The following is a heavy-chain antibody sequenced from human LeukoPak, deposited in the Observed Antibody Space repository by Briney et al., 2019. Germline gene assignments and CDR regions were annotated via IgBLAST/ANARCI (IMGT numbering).Heavy chain of an antibody. J-gene: IGHJ3*02. CDR1: GYTFTSYG. CDR3: ARDTIMITFGGVIVMGAFDI. CDR2: ISAYNGNT. Sequence: ASVKVSCKASGYTFTSYGISWVRQAPGQGLEWMGWISAYNGNTNYAQKLQGIVTMTTDTSTSTAYMELRSLRSDDTAVYYCARDTIMITFGGVIVMGAFDIWGQGTMVTVSS. V-gene: IGHV1-18*01. D-gene: IGHD3-16*02.